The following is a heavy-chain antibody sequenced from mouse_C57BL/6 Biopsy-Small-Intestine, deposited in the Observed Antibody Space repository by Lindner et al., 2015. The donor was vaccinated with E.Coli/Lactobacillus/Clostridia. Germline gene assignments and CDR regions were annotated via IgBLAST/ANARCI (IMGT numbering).Heavy chain of an antibody. J-gene: IGHJ4*01. D-gene: IGHD2-3*01. CDR1: GGIFSSYA. V-gene: IGHV1-74*01. CDR3: ARDGFRAFDS. Sequence: SVKVSCKASGGIFSSYAVSWVRQAPGQGLEWMGSIILIFGTTNYAQKFQDRVTITADKSTSTAYLELTSLRYDDTAVYYCARDGFRAFDSWGQGTLVTVSS. CDR2: IILIFGTT.